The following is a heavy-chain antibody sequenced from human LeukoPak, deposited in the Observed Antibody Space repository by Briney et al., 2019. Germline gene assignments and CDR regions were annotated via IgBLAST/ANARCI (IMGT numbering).Heavy chain of an antibody. CDR3: ARGKMTTVTTLTGFDP. D-gene: IGHD4-17*01. V-gene: IGHV4-34*01. J-gene: IGHJ5*02. Sequence: SETLSLTCAVYGGSFSDYYWSWIRQPPGKGLEWIGEINHSGSTNYNPSLKSRVTISVDTSKNQFSLKLSSVTAADTAVYYCARGKMTTVTTLTGFDPWGQGTLVTVSS. CDR1: GGSFSDYY. CDR2: INHSGST.